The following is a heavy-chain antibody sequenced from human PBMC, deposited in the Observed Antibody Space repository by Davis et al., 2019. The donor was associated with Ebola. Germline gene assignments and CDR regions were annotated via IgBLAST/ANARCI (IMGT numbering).Heavy chain of an antibody. V-gene: IGHV3-23*01. CDR2: ISGSGGNT. CDR1: GFTFSSYW. CDR3: ARGLGEYSSRAPSAH. D-gene: IGHD6-6*01. J-gene: IGHJ1*01. Sequence: GESLKISCAASGFTFSSYWMSWVRQAPGKGLEWVSAISGSGGNTYYADSVKGRFTISRDNSKNTLYLQMNSLRAEDTAVYYCARGLGEYSSRAPSAHWGQGTLVTVSS.